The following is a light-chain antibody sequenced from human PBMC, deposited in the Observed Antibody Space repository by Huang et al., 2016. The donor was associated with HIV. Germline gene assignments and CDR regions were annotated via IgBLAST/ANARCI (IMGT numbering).Light chain of an antibody. CDR3: MQTLQTSYT. V-gene: IGKV2-28*01. J-gene: IGKJ2*01. Sequence: DIVLTQSPLSLTVTPGEPASISCKSSQSLLHTNGNNYLHWYLQKPGQSPQCLIYLASNRASGVPDKFSGSASGTDFTLKISSVGAEDVGVYYCMQTLQTSYTFGQGTKLEIK. CDR1: QSLLHTNGNNY. CDR2: LAS.